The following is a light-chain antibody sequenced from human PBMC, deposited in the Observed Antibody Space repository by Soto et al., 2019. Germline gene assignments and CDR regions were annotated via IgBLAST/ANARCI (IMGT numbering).Light chain of an antibody. CDR3: SSYRTTSTLI. Sequence: QSVLTQPASVSGSPGQSITISCTGTNSDVGGYNYVSWYQQHPGNAPKLLIYYVSNRPSGVSNRFSGAKSGNTASLTISGLQAEDEANYCCSSYRTTSTLIFGGGTKLTVL. CDR2: YVS. CDR1: NSDVGGYNY. V-gene: IGLV2-14*03. J-gene: IGLJ2*01.